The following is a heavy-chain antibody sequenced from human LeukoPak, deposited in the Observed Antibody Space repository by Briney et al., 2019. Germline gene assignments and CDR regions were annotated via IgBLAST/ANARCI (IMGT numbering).Heavy chain of an antibody. Sequence: PSETLSLTCSVSGGSITNYFCSWIRQSPGKGLEWIGYTYSSGTTNHNPSLRGRVTISMDMSKSQFSLKLSSVTAEDTAVYYCATLFGFSGYFDYWGQGILVTVSS. D-gene: IGHD3-10*01. V-gene: IGHV4-59*01. CDR3: ATLFGFSGYFDY. CDR1: GGSITNYF. J-gene: IGHJ4*02. CDR2: TYSSGTT.